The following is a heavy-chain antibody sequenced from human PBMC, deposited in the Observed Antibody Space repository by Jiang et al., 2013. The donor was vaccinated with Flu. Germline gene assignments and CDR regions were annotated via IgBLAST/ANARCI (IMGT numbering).Heavy chain of an antibody. CDR2: ISYGGST. D-gene: IGHD6-19*01. Sequence: SLTCFVSGDSMTTSSYYWGWIRQPPGKGLEWTGSISYGGSTYYNPSLKSRVTISVDTSKNQFSLNLSSLTAADTAVYYCARQGIAVAGYGYFDSWGQGTLVT. J-gene: IGHJ4*02. V-gene: IGHV4-39*07. CDR1: GDSMTTSSYY. CDR3: ARQGIAVAGYGYFDS.